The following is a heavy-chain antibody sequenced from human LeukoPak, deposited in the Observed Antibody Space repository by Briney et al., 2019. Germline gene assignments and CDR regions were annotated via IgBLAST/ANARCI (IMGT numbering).Heavy chain of an antibody. J-gene: IGHJ4*02. V-gene: IGHV3-7*03. CDR2: IKNDGSET. Sequence: GGSLRLSCAVSGFNFRDHWMDWVRQAPGTGLERVGHIKNDGSETYYLDSLKGRCTISRDNAENSLYLQMHSLRAEDTAVYYCARDPKYCTNGVCYIGPDYWGQGTLVTVSS. CDR3: ARDPKYCTNGVCYIGPDY. CDR1: GFNFRDHW. D-gene: IGHD2-8*01.